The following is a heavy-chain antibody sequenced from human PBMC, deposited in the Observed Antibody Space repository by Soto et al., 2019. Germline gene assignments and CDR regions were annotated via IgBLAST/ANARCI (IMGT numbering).Heavy chain of an antibody. Sequence: PGGSLGLSCAPSGFTFCSYGMHWARKAPGKGLEWVAVIWYDGSNKVYADSVKGRFTISRDNSKNTLYLQMNSLRAEDTAVYYCARDLSGDYGALDTWGQGTMVTVSS. CDR2: IWYDGSNK. CDR1: GFTFCSYG. J-gene: IGHJ3*02. CDR3: ARDLSGDYGALDT. V-gene: IGHV3-33*01. D-gene: IGHD4-17*01.